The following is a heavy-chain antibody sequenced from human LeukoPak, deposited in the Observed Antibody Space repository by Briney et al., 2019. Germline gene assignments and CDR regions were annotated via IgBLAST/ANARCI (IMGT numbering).Heavy chain of an antibody. CDR3: ARRYTYGSDFDH. CDR2: INPVTGKT. V-gene: IGHV1-8*01. J-gene: IGHJ4*02. CDR1: GYTFTSYD. D-gene: IGHD5-18*01. Sequence: ASVRVSCKASGYTFTSYDINWVRQAHGQGLEWMGWINPVTGKTGYAQKFQGRVTVTSNSSINTAYMDLSGLRSEDAAVYFCARRYTYGSDFDHWGQGTLVTVSS.